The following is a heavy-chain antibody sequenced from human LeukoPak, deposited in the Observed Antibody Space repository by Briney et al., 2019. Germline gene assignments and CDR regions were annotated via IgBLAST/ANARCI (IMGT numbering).Heavy chain of an antibody. CDR3: AREGADPLDFDY. CDR2: ISSSSSYI. CDR1: GFTFSSYS. D-gene: IGHD3-16*01. Sequence: PGGSLRLSCAASGFTFSSYSMNWVRQAPGKGLEWVSSISSSSSYIYYADSVKGRFTISRDNAKNSLYLQMNSLRAEDTAVYYCAREGADPLDFDYWGQGTLVTVSS. V-gene: IGHV3-21*01. J-gene: IGHJ4*02.